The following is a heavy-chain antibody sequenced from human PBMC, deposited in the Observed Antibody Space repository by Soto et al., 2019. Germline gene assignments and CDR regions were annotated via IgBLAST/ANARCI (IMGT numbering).Heavy chain of an antibody. CDR2: INMDGSST. J-gene: IGHJ4*02. Sequence: GGSLRLSCAASGFTFSSDWMHWVRQAAGKGLVWVSRINMDGSSTNYADSVKGRFTISRDNAKNTLYPQMNSLRADDTAVYYCARGPRGLYGNDYWGQGALVPVSS. CDR3: ARGPRGLYGNDY. D-gene: IGHD2-8*01. CDR1: GFTFSSDW. V-gene: IGHV3-74*01.